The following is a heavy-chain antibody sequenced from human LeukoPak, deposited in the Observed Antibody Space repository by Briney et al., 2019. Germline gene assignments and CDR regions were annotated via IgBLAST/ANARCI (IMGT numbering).Heavy chain of an antibody. CDR1: GYTLTRYD. V-gene: IGHV1-8*01. J-gene: IGHJ6*03. CDR2: LNPNSGNT. D-gene: IGHD1-7*01. Sequence: ASVWVSCKASGYTLTRYDINWVRQATGQGLEWMGWLNPNSGNTGYAQKFQGRVTMTRNTSTSTAYMELSSLRSEDTAVYYCARSQRNYWANYYYYMDVWGKGTMVTVSS. CDR3: ARSQRNYWANYYYYMDV.